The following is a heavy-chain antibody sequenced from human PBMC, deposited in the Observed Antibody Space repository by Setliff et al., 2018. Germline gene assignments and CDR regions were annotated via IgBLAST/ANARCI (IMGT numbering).Heavy chain of an antibody. D-gene: IGHD4-4*01. CDR1: GYTFTNYY. J-gene: IGHJ4*02. V-gene: IGHV1-46*03. Sequence: ASVKVSCKASGYTFTNYYIHWVRQAPGQGLEWVGIINPSGGSTSYAQKFQGRVTMTRDTSTSTVYMELSSLRSEDTAMYFCAKSGDYSNRGHFDCWGQGTQVTVSS. CDR2: INPSGGST. CDR3: AKSGDYSNRGHFDC.